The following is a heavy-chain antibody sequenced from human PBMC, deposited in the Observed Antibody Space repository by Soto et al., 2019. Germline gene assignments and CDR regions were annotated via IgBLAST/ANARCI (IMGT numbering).Heavy chain of an antibody. CDR2: IYWDDDK. CDR3: AHEFLYQAGELTFDY. Sequence: QITLKESGPTLVKPTQTLTLTCTFSGFSLSTSGVGVGWIRQPPGKALEWLALIYWDDDKRYSPSLKSRLTIXXDXSXXQVVLTMTNMDPVDTATYYCAHEFLYQAGELTFDYWGQGTLVTVSS. D-gene: IGHD3-16*01. J-gene: IGHJ4*02. CDR1: GFSLSTSGVG. V-gene: IGHV2-5*02.